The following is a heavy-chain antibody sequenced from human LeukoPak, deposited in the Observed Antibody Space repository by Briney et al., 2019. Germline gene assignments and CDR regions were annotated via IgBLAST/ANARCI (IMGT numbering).Heavy chain of an antibody. CDR2: ISGSGGST. J-gene: IGHJ3*02. CDR3: AKDGVVGATMAAFDI. D-gene: IGHD1-26*01. Sequence: GGSLRLSCATAGFTFSSHWMHWVRQGPGKGLEWVSAISGSGGSTYYADSVKGRFTISRDNSKNTLYLQMNSLRAEDTAVYYCAKDGVVGATMAAFDIWGQGTMVTVSS. V-gene: IGHV3-23*01. CDR1: GFTFSSHW.